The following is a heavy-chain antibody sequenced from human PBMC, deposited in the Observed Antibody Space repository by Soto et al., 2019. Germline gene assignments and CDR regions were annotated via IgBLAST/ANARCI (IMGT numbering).Heavy chain of an antibody. CDR1: GETFNIFA. J-gene: IGHJ3*02. V-gene: IGHV1-3*01. CDR3: ARDGTYDSSGYRTLYAFDI. Sequence: GVPAEVSCKACGETFNIFAMDWAWQDPGQRLEWMGWINAGNGNTKYSQKFQGRVTITRDTSASTAYMELSSLRSEDTAVYYCARDGTYDSSGYRTLYAFDIWGQGTMVTVSS. D-gene: IGHD3-22*01. CDR2: INAGNGNT.